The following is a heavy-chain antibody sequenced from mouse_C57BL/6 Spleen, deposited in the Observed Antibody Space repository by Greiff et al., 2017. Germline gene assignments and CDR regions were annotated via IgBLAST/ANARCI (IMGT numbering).Heavy chain of an antibody. V-gene: IGHV1-26*01. CDR2: INPNNGGT. CDR1: GYTFTDYY. CDR3: ARFYYDYDDDY. J-gene: IGHJ2*01. D-gene: IGHD2-4*01. Sequence: EVQLQQSGPELVQPGASVKISCKASGYTFTDYYMNWVKQSHGKSLEWIGDINPNNGGTSYNQKFKGKATLTVDKSSSTAYMELRRLTSEDSAVYYCARFYYDYDDDYWGQGTTLTVSS.